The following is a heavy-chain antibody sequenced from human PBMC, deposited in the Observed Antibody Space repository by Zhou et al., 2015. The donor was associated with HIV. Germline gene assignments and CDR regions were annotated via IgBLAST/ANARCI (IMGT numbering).Heavy chain of an antibody. CDR2: IIPIFGTA. CDR1: GGTFSSYA. D-gene: IGHD1-26*01. Sequence: QVQLVQSGAEVKKPGSSVKVSCKASGGTFSSYAISWVRQAPGQGLEWMGGIIPIFGTANYAQKFQGRVTITADESTSTAYMELSSLRSEDTAVYYCASFPLREVGAGRHFQHWGQGTLVTVSS. V-gene: IGHV1-69*01. J-gene: IGHJ1*01. CDR3: ASFPLREVGAGRHFQH.